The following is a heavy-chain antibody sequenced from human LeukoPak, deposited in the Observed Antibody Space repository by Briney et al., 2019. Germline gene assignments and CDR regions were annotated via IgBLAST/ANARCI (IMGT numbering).Heavy chain of an antibody. V-gene: IGHV4-61*02. CDR3: ARSTYYDFWSGYFDY. J-gene: IGHJ4*02. CDR2: IYTSGST. Sequence: SQTLSLTCTVSGSSISSGSYYWSWIRQPAGKGLEWIGRIYTSGSTNYNPSLKSRVTISVDTSKNQFSLKLSSVTAADTAVYYCARSTYYDFWSGYFDYWGQGTLVTVSS. CDR1: GSSISSGSYY. D-gene: IGHD3-3*01.